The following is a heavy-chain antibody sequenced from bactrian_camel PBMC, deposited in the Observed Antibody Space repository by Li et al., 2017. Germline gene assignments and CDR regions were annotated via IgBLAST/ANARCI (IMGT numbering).Heavy chain of an antibody. CDR3: AAETIHGGTWSLDATGYKY. Sequence: QVQLVESGGGSVQVGGSLRLSCKVSGHSRGSNCVGWYRLPPGRAPAEREGIAAIRRDGGETWYAASVKGRFTISQDSAANTVYLQMNSLKPEDTGMYYCAAETIHGGTWSLDATGYKYWGQGTQVTVS. D-gene: IGHD6*01. V-gene: IGHV3-3*01. CDR2: IRRDGGET. CDR1: GHSRGSNC. J-gene: IGHJ4*01.